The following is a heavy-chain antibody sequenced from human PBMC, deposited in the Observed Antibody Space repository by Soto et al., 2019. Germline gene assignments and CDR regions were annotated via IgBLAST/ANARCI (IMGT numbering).Heavy chain of an antibody. J-gene: IGHJ4*02. CDR2: IIPIFGTA. Sequence: SVKVSCKASGYTFTSYAMHWVRQAPGQRLEWMGGIIPIFGTANYAQKFQGRVTITADESTSTAYMELSSLRSEDTAVYYCARDGGRMVNENEFDYWGQGTLVTVSS. D-gene: IGHD1-1*01. CDR1: GYTFTSYA. CDR3: ARDGGRMVNENEFDY. V-gene: IGHV1-69*13.